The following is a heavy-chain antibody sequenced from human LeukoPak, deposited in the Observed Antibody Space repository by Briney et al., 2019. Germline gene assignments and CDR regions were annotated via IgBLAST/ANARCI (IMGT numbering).Heavy chain of an antibody. CDR2: ISSSSSTI. V-gene: IGHV3-48*01. Sequence: PGGSLRLSCTASGFTFSSYSMNWVRPAPGEGLEWVSYISSSSSTIYYADSVKGRFTISRDNPKNSLYLQMNSLRAEDTAVYYCARVVLWFGEFFVWGQGTLVTVSS. D-gene: IGHD3-10*01. CDR1: GFTFSSYS. J-gene: IGHJ4*02. CDR3: ARVVLWFGEFFV.